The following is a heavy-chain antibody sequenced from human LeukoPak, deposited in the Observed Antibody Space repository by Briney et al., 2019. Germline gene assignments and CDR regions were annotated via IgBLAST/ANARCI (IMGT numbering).Heavy chain of an antibody. CDR1: GGSFSGYY. CDR3: AREKQEKGLNYYYGMDV. Sequence: SETLSLTCAVSGGSFSGYYRNWIRPPPGKGLEWIGEINHSGGTNYSPSLKSRVTMSVDTSKNQFSLRLTSVTAADTAVYYCAREKQEKGLNYYYGMDVWGQGATLLV. D-gene: IGHD3/OR15-3a*01. V-gene: IGHV4-34*01. J-gene: IGHJ6*02. CDR2: INHSGGT.